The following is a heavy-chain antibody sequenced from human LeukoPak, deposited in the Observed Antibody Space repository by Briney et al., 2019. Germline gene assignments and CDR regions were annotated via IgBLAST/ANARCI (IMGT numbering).Heavy chain of an antibody. V-gene: IGHV1-2*02. CDR3: ARDLSGWYIPDY. Sequence: ASVKVSCKASGYTFTGYYMHWVRQAPGQGLEWMGWINPNSGGTNYAQKFQGRVTMTRDTSISTAYMELSRLRSDDTAVYYCARDLSGWYIPDYWGQGPLVTVSS. D-gene: IGHD6-19*01. CDR1: GYTFTGYY. CDR2: INPNSGGT. J-gene: IGHJ4*02.